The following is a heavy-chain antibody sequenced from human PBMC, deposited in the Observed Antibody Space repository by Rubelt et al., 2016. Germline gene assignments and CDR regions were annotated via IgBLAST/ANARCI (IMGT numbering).Heavy chain of an antibody. CDR1: GGSFSGYY. CDR2: INHSGIT. CDR3: ARGRGMDV. V-gene: IGHV4-34*01. J-gene: IGHJ6*02. Sequence: QVQLQQWGAGLLKPSETLSLTCAVYGGSFSGYYWSCIRQPPGKGLEWIGEINHSGITNYDRALRGRVTISVDTSKNQVSLKRSSVTAADTAVYYCARGRGMDVWGQGTTVTVSS.